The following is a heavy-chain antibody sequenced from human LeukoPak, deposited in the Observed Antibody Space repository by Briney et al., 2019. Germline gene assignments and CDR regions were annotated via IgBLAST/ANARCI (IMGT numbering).Heavy chain of an antibody. CDR3: ARDQGQDDAFDI. J-gene: IGHJ3*02. Sequence: ASVKVSCKASGYTFTSYYMHWVRQAPGKGLEWMGIINPSGGSTSYAQKFQGRVTMTRDTSTSTVYMELSSLRSEDTAVYYCARDQGQDDAFDIWGQGTMVTVSS. V-gene: IGHV1-46*01. CDR2: INPSGGST. CDR1: GYTFTSYY.